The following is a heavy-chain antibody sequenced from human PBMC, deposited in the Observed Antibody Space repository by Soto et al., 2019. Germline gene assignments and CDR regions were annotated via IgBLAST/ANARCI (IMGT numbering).Heavy chain of an antibody. CDR2: IYYSGST. Sequence: PSETLSLTCTVSGGSVSSGTYYWSWIRQPPGKGLEWIGYIYYSGSTNYNPSLKSRVTISVDTSKNQFSLKLSSVTAADTAVYYCARFYDSSGYRVDYWGQGTLVTVSS. CDR3: ARFYDSSGYRVDY. CDR1: GGSVSSGTYY. D-gene: IGHD3-22*01. V-gene: IGHV4-61*01. J-gene: IGHJ4*02.